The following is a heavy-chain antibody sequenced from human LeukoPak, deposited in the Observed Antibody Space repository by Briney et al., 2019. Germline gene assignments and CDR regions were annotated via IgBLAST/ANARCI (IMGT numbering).Heavy chain of an antibody. J-gene: IGHJ4*02. D-gene: IGHD6-6*01. CDR1: GGSFSGYY. V-gene: IGHV4-34*01. CDR3: ARGLYSSSSYDY. CDR2: INHSGST. Sequence: SETLSLTCAVYGGSFSGYYWNWIRQPPGKGLEWIGEINHSGSTYYNPSLKSRVTISVDTSKNQFSLRLSSVTAADTAVYYCARGLYSSSSYDYWGQGTLVTVSS.